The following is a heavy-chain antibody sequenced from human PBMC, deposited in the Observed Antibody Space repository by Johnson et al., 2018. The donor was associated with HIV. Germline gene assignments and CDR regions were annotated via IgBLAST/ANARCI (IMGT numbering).Heavy chain of an antibody. CDR2: IFSVGDV. V-gene: IGHV3-66*02. J-gene: IGHJ3*01. D-gene: IGHD3-9*01. CDR1: GITVGTNY. Sequence: VQLVESGGGLVQPGGSLRLSCAASGITVGTNYMSWVRQAPGKGLEWVSVIFSVGDVYYADSVQGRFTVSRDNSKNMVSLQMNSLRPEDTAVYYCARDGRDLVTRGSFDVWGQGTVVTVSS. CDR3: ARDGRDLVTRGSFDV.